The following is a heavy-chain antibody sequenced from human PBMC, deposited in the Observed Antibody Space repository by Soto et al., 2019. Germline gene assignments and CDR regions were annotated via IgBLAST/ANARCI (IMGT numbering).Heavy chain of an antibody. J-gene: IGHJ4*02. V-gene: IGHV4-31*03. Sequence: QVQLQESGPGLVKPSQTLSLTCSVSGGSISSGGYYWSWIRQHPGKGLEWIGYIYYSGSTYYNPSLKSRVTISVDTSKNQFSLKLSSVTAADTAVYYCARTILSSGYYYPYDYWGQGTLVTVSS. D-gene: IGHD3-22*01. CDR3: ARTILSSGYYYPYDY. CDR2: IYYSGST. CDR1: GGSISSGGYY.